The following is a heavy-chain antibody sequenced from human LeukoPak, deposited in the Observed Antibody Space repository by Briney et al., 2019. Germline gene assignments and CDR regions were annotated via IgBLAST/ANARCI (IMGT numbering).Heavy chain of an antibody. CDR3: ARHNGWYDH. D-gene: IGHD2-8*01. J-gene: IGHJ5*02. V-gene: IGHV3-48*03. Sequence: GGSLRLSCAASGFTFNTYEMNWVRQAPGKGLEWVSYISSSASTMHYADSVKGRFTISRDNVKNSLYLQMNSLRAEDTAVYYCARHNGWYDHWGQGTLVTVSS. CDR1: GFTFNTYE. CDR2: ISSSASTM.